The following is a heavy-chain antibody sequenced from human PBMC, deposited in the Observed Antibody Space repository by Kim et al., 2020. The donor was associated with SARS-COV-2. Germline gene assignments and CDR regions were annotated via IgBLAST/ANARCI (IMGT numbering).Heavy chain of an antibody. Sequence: GGSLRLSCAASGFTFTPTWMHWVRQAPGKGLVWVSRITSDGTTTYADSVKGRFTISRDNAKNTLYLQMDNLRAEDTAVYYCARDFFYSIDYWGQGALVTVSS. CDR2: ITSDGTTT. V-gene: IGHV3-74*03. CDR1: GFTFTPTW. D-gene: IGHD2-21*01. J-gene: IGHJ4*01. CDR3: ARDFFYSIDY.